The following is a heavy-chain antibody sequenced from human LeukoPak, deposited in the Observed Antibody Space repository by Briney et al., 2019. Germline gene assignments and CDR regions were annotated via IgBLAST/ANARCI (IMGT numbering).Heavy chain of an antibody. CDR2: IIPIFGTA. D-gene: IGHD2-2*01. V-gene: IGHV1-69*01. CDR1: GGTFRSYA. J-gene: IGHJ6*03. Sequence: EASVKVSCKASGGTFRSYAISWVQQAPGQGLEWMGGIIPIFGTANYAQKFQGRVTITADESTSTAYMELSSLRSEDTAVYYCARGRPSYCSSTSCQGDYYYYMDVWGKGTTVTVSS. CDR3: ARGRPSYCSSTSCQGDYYYYMDV.